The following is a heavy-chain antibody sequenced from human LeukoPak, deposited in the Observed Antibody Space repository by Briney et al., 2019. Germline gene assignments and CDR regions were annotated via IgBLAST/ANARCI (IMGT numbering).Heavy chain of an antibody. CDR2: IIPIFGTA. J-gene: IGHJ4*02. Sequence: ASVTVSCKASGGTFSSYAISWVRQAPGQGLEWMGGIIPIFGTANYAQKFQGRVTITADESTSTAYMELSSLRSEDTAVYYCARDRRRCSSTSCYVPDYWGQGTLVTVSS. V-gene: IGHV1-69*13. CDR3: ARDRRRCSSTSCYVPDY. D-gene: IGHD2-2*01. CDR1: GGTFSSYA.